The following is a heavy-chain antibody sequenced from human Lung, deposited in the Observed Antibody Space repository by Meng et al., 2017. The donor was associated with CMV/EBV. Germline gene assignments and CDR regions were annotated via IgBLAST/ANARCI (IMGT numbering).Heavy chain of an antibody. CDR2: IWYDGSNK. CDR1: GFTFSSYG. CDR3: AKDRAPPEDYYFDY. J-gene: IGHJ4*02. Sequence: GESLKISCAASGFTFSSYGMHWVRQAPGKGLEWVAVIWYDGSNKYYADSVKGRFTISRDNSKNTLYPQMNSLRAEDTAVYYCAKDRAPPEDYYFDYWGQGTLVTVSS. D-gene: IGHD1-26*01. V-gene: IGHV3-33*06.